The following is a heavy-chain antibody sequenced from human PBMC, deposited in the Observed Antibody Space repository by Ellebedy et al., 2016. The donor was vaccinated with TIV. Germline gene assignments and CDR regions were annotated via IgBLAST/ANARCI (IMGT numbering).Heavy chain of an antibody. J-gene: IGHJ6*02. V-gene: IGHV4-61*01. CDR1: GGSVSSGSHY. D-gene: IGHD3-10*01. CDR2: SYYIGTT. Sequence: SETLSLTCTVSGGSVSSGSHYWNWIRQPPGKGLEWIGYSYYIGTTNYNPSLKSRVTISEDTSKNQFSLRLTSVTAADTAVYYCAGGSYTPYGMDVWGRGTTVIVS. CDR3: AGGSYTPYGMDV.